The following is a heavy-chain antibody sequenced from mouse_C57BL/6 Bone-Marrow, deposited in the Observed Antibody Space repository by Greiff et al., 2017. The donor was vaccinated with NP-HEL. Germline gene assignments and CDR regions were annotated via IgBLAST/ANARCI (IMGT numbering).Heavy chain of an antibody. J-gene: IGHJ3*01. Sequence: EVKVVESGGGLVKPGGSLKLSCAASGFTFSDYGMHWVRQAPEKGLEWVAYISSGSSTIYYADTVKGRFTISRDNAKNTLFLQMTSRCAEATAMYYGARRGDGYYEFAYWGQGTLVTVSA. CDR2: ISSGSSTI. CDR1: GFTFSDYG. CDR3: ARRGDGYYEFAY. V-gene: IGHV5-17*01. D-gene: IGHD2-3*01.